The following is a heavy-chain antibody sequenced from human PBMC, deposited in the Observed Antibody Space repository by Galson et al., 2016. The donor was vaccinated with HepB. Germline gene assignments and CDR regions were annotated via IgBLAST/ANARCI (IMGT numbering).Heavy chain of an antibody. CDR2: ISHNGNT. CDR3: ARDLGHLIQKKKEWAKHFDY. Sequence: SETLSLTCTVSGGSMSDYYWSWIRYFPGKGLEWIGYISHNGNTNYKPSLKSRVTITRDTSISTVYMELSRLDSDDTAIYYCARDLGHLIQKKKEWAKHFDYWGQGTLVTVSS. D-gene: IGHD1-26*01. V-gene: IGHV4-59*01. J-gene: IGHJ4*02. CDR1: GGSMSDYY.